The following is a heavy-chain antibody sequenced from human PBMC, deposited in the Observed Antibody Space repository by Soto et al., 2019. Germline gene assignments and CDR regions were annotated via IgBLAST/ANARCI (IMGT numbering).Heavy chain of an antibody. CDR1: GGTFSSYA. CDR2: IIPIFGTA. CDR3: ARDQGGAYCGGDCAYDYGMDV. D-gene: IGHD2-21*02. V-gene: IGHV1-69*01. J-gene: IGHJ6*02. Sequence: QVQLVQSGAEVKKPGSSVNVSCKASGGTFSSYAISWVRQAPGQGLEWMGGIIPIFGTANYAQKFQGRVTITADESTSTAYMELSSLRSEDTAVYYCARDQGGAYCGGDCAYDYGMDVWGQGTTVTVSS.